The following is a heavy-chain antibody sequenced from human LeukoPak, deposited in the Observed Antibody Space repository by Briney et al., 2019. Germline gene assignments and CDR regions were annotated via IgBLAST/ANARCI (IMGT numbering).Heavy chain of an antibody. CDR3: TRPYYDILTGYAH. J-gene: IGHJ4*02. Sequence: GGSLRLSCTASGFTFGDYAMSCVRQAPGKGLEWVGFIRSKAYGGTTEYAASVKGRFTISRDDSKSIAYLQMNSLKTEDTAVYYCTRPYYDILTGYAHWGQGTLVTVSS. CDR1: GFTFGDYA. V-gene: IGHV3-49*04. CDR2: IRSKAYGGTT. D-gene: IGHD3-9*01.